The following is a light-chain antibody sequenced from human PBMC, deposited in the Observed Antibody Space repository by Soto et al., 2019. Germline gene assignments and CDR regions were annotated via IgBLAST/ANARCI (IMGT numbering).Light chain of an antibody. V-gene: IGKV3-11*01. CDR3: QQRSGWPLT. CDR1: QSVRAY. Sequence: EIVLTQSPDTLSLSPGESATLYCRASQSVRAYLAWYQQKPGQAPRLLIYDASNRATGIPARFTGSGSGTDFTLTISSLEPEDFAVYYCQQRSGWPLTFGGGTKVAIK. J-gene: IGKJ4*01. CDR2: DAS.